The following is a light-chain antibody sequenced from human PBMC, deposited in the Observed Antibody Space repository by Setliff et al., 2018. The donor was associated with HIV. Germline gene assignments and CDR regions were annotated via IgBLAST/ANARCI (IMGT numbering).Light chain of an antibody. J-gene: IGKJ1*01. CDR2: AAS. Sequence: DIQMTQSPSSLSASVGDRVTITCRASQGIGKNLAWFQQKPGKAPKSLIYAASNLQSGVPSKFSGSGSGTDFTLTISSLQPEDFATYYCQQYNNYPWTFGQGTKVDIK. V-gene: IGKV1-16*02. CDR3: QQYNNYPWT. CDR1: QGIGKN.